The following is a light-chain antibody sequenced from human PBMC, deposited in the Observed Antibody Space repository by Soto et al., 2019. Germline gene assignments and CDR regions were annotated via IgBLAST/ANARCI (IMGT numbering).Light chain of an antibody. Sequence: EIQLTQSPCTLSSSPGERATLSCRASQSIGIYLAWYRQKPGQAPRLLIYGASNRATGIPARFSGSGSGTVTIPIISRQEPEFVAEYYCQHYCYPPTFGQGTKVDI. CDR1: QSIGIY. CDR3: QHYCYPPT. CDR2: GAS. V-gene: IGKV3-20*01. J-gene: IGKJ1*01.